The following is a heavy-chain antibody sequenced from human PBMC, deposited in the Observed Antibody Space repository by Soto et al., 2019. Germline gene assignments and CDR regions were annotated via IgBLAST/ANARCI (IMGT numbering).Heavy chain of an antibody. CDR2: ISGSVGST. D-gene: IGHD2-8*02. CDR3: AKGSSRAVVYASYFDY. J-gene: IGHJ4*02. V-gene: IGHV3-23*01. Sequence: LRVSWACSGFTFSIYAMSLVRQSPGKGLEWVSAISGSVGSTYYADSVKGRFTISRDNSKNTLYLQMNSLRAEDTAVYYCAKGSSRAVVYASYFDYWGQGTLVTVSS. CDR1: GFTFSIYA.